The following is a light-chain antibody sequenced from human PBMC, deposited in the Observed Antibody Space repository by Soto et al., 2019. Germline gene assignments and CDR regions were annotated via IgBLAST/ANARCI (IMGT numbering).Light chain of an antibody. V-gene: IGLV2-8*01. CDR1: SSDVGGYNS. CDR3: SSYAGTNIV. Sequence: QSALTQPPSASGSPGQSVTISCTGTSSDVGGYNSVSWYQQHPGKAPKLMIYDVSKRPSGVPDRFSGSKSGNTASLTVSGLQAEDEADYYCSSYAGTNIVFGTGTKVTVL. J-gene: IGLJ1*01. CDR2: DVS.